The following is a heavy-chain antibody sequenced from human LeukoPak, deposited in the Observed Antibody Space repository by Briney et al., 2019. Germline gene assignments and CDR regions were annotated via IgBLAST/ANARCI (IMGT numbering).Heavy chain of an antibody. V-gene: IGHV3-48*02. CDR2: INSRSDTI. J-gene: IGHJ4*02. CDR3: ARDYGEHGEYFAY. D-gene: IGHD4-17*01. Sequence: GGSLRLSCAASGFPFSTYSMNWVRQAPGKGLEWISYINSRSDTIKYADSVKGRFTISRDNAKNSLYLQMNSLRDDDTAVYYCARDYGEHGEYFAYWGQGTLVTVSS. CDR1: GFPFSTYS.